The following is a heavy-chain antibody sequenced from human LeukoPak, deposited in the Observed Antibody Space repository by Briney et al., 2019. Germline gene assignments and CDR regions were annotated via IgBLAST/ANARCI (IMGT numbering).Heavy chain of an antibody. V-gene: IGHV3-74*01. CDR3: ARGEVVVAATPFDY. D-gene: IGHD2-15*01. J-gene: IGHJ4*02. Sequence: GGPLRLSCAASGFTFSSYWMHWVSQAPGKRLVWLSRINSDESSTSYADSVKGRFSISRDNVKNTLYLQMNSLRAEDTAVYYCARGEVVVAATPFDYWGQGTLVTVSS. CDR1: GFTFSSYW. CDR2: INSDESST.